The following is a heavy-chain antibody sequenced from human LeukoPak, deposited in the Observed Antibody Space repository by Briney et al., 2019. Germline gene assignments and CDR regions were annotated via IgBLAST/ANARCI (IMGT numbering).Heavy chain of an antibody. V-gene: IGHV3-23*01. J-gene: IGHJ3*02. CDR1: GFTFSSYA. D-gene: IGHD6-13*01. Sequence: PGGSLRLSCAASGFTFSSYAMSWVRQAPGKGLEWDSAISGSGGSTYYADSVKGRFTISRDNSKNTLYLQMNSLRAEDTAVYYCAKVLRIAAAGSLPDASDIWGQGTMVTVSS. CDR3: AKVLRIAAAGSLPDASDI. CDR2: ISGSGGST.